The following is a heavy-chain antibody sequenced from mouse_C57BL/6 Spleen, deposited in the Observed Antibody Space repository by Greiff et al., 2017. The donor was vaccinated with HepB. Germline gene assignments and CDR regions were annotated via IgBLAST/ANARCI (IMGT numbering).Heavy chain of an antibody. V-gene: IGHV1-50*01. Sequence: QVQLQQPGAELVKPGASVKLSCKASGYTFTSYWVQWVKQRPGQGLEWIGEIDPSDSYTNYNQKFKGKATLTVDTSSSTAYMQLSSLTSEDSAVYYCARGDEAYWGQGTLVTVSA. CDR2: IDPSDSYT. CDR1: GYTFTSYW. D-gene: IGHD3-3*01. CDR3: ARGDEAY. J-gene: IGHJ3*01.